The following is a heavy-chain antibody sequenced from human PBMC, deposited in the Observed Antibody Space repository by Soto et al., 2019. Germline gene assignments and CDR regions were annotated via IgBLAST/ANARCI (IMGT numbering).Heavy chain of an antibody. CDR2: LSSDGFGA. CDR1: GFSLSPYW. V-gene: IGHV3-74*03. Sequence: PGGSLRLSCAASGFSLSPYWMHWVRQVPGRGLEWVARLSSDGFGAAYADSVKGRFFISRDIARNTLSLQMNSLRADDTAVYYCARDLGAPDYWGRGTSVTVSS. J-gene: IGHJ4*02. CDR3: ARDLGAPDY. D-gene: IGHD3-16*01.